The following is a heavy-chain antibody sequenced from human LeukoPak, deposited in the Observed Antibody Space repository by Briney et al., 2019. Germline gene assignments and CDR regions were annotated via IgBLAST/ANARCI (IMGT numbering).Heavy chain of an antibody. D-gene: IGHD3-16*01. J-gene: IGHJ6*03. V-gene: IGHV5-51*01. CDR2: IYPGDSDT. CDR1: GYSFTSYW. Sequence: LGESLKISCKGSGYSFTSYWIGWVRQMPGKGLEWMGIIYPGDSDTRYSPSFQGQVTISADKSINTAFLQWSSLKASDTAMYYCATSTFGGGYYYYYMDVWGMGTSVIVSS. CDR3: ATSTFGGGYYYYYMDV.